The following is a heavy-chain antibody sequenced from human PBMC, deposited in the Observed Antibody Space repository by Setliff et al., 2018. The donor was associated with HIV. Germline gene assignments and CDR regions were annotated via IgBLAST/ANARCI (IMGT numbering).Heavy chain of an antibody. J-gene: IGHJ4*02. V-gene: IGHV1-24*01. D-gene: IGHD1-26*01. CDR2: FDPEKSEK. CDR1: GHTLTKLS. CDR3: ATHRWYSGSYLRDY. Sequence: ASVKVSCKVSGHTLTKLSMHWVRQAPGKGLEWMGGFDPEKSEKIYAQKLQGRVTMTEDTSTDTAYMELRSLRSEDTAVYYCATHRWYSGSYLRDYWGQGTLVTVSS.